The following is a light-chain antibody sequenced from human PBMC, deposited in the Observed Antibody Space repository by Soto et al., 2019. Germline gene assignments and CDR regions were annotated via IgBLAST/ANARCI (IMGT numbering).Light chain of an antibody. CDR3: SSYAGSNNFV. CDR1: SSDVGDYNY. V-gene: IGLV2-8*01. J-gene: IGLJ1*01. Sequence: QSVLTQPPSASGSPVQSVTISCTGTSSDVGDYNYVSWYQQHPGKAPKLMTYEVSKRPSGVPDRFSGSRSGNTASLTVSWLQAEDEADYYCSSYAGSNNFVFGTGTKVT. CDR2: EVS.